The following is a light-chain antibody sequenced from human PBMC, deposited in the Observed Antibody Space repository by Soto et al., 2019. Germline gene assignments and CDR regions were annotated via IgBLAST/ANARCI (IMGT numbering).Light chain of an antibody. V-gene: IGKV3-20*01. Sequence: EIVLTQSLGTLSLSPGERATLSCRASQSVSNTYLAWYQQKPGQAPRLLMYGGSRRATGIPDRFSGSGSGTDFILTISRLEPEDFAVYFCQQYGRSPGTFGQGTKLELK. J-gene: IGKJ2*02. CDR3: QQYGRSPGT. CDR2: GGS. CDR1: QSVSNTY.